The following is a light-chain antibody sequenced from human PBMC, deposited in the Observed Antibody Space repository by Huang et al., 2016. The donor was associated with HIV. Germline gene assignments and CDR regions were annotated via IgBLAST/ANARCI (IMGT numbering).Light chain of an antibody. V-gene: IGKV2D-29*01. J-gene: IGKJ2*01. CDR3: MQTTQLPQT. CDR2: EVS. CDR1: QSLLHSDGKTH. Sequence: DIVLTQTPLPLSVTPGQPASISCKSTQSLLHSDGKTHLYWYLQKPGQPPQLLIYEVSNRFSGVSDRFTGSGSGTDFTLKISRVEAEDFGVYYCMQTTQLPQTFGQGTKLEIK.